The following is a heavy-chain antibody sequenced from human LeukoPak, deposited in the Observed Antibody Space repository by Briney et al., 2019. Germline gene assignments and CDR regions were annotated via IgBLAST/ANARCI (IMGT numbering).Heavy chain of an antibody. CDR1: GFTFSSYG. Sequence: GGSLRLSCAASGFTFSSYGMNWVRQAPGKGLEWVSALSGRGGSTYYADSVKGRFTISRDNSKNTLFLQMNSLRAEDTAVYYCARDHIMITFGGDRSGGLFDYWGQGTLVTVSS. CDR2: LSGRGGST. CDR3: ARDHIMITFGGDRSGGLFDY. J-gene: IGHJ4*02. D-gene: IGHD3-16*01. V-gene: IGHV3-23*01.